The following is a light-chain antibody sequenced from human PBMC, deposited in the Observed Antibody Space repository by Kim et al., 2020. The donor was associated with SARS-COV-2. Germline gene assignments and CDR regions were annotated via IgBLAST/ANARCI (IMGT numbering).Light chain of an antibody. V-gene: IGKV2-28*01. J-gene: IGKJ3*01. CDR2: LGS. CDR1: QGLRHETGYNF. Sequence: PAAISCVSSQGLRHETGYNFLNWYLQKPGRSPQLLIYLGSKPASGVPARFSGSGSGTDFTLKISRVEAEDVGVYYCKQDLLNPLAFGRGTKVDIK. CDR3: KQDLLNPLA.